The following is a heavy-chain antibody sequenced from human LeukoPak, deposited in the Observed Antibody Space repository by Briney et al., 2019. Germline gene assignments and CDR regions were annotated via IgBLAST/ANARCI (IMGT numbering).Heavy chain of an antibody. CDR1: GYTFTGYY. CDR3: ARPAAAGTRDRAFDY. D-gene: IGHD6-13*01. Sequence: GASVKVSCKASGYTFTGYYMHWVRQAPGQGLEWMGWINPNSGGTNYAQKFQGRVTMTRDMSTSTVYMELSSLRSEDTAVYYCARPAAAGTRDRAFDYWGQGTLVTVSS. V-gene: IGHV1-2*02. CDR2: INPNSGGT. J-gene: IGHJ4*02.